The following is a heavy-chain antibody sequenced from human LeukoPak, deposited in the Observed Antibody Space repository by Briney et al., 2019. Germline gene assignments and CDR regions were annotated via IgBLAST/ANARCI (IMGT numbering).Heavy chain of an antibody. J-gene: IGHJ4*02. CDR2: IYYSGST. CDR1: GGSISGSSYY. V-gene: IGHV4-39*01. D-gene: IGHD3-9*01. Sequence: SETLSLTCTVSGGSISGSSYYWGWIRQPPGKGLEWIGSIYYSGSTYYNPSLKSRVTISVDTSKNQFSLKLSSVTAADTAVYYCARRSYDILTGYYNVDYWGQGTLVTVS. CDR3: ARRSYDILTGYYNVDY.